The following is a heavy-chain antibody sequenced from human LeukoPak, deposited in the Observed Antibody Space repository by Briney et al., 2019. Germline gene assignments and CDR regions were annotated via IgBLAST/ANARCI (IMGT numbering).Heavy chain of an antibody. CDR2: IYAGDSGT. Sequence: GESLKISCRGSGYSFTSHWIGWVRHMPGKGLEWMAIIYAGDSGTRISPSFQGQVTFSADKSISTAYLQWSSLKASDTAIYYCTRHIAAAGPDYWGQGTLVTVSS. J-gene: IGHJ4*02. V-gene: IGHV5-51*01. CDR1: GYSFTSHW. D-gene: IGHD6-13*01. CDR3: TRHIAAAGPDY.